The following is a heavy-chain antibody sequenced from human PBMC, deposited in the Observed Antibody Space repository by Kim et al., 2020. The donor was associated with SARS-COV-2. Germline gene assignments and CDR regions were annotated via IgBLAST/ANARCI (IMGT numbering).Heavy chain of an antibody. Sequence: PALKSRVTISVDTSKNQFSLKLSSVTAADTVVYYCAREQNYGDYVSQIDYWGQGTLVTVSS. CDR3: AREQNYGDYVSQIDY. J-gene: IGHJ4*02. V-gene: IGHV4-31*02. D-gene: IGHD4-17*01.